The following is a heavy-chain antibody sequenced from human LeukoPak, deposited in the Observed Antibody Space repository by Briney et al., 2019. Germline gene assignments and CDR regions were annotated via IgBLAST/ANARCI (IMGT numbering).Heavy chain of an antibody. Sequence: SETLSLTCTVSGGSISSYYWSWLRQPPWKGLEWIGYIYYSGSTNYNPSLKSRVTISVDTSKNQFSLKLSSVTAADTAVYYCARQLEYYYGSGSLMDVWGQGTTVTVSS. CDR1: GGSISSYY. CDR3: ARQLEYYYGSGSLMDV. CDR2: IYYSGST. J-gene: IGHJ6*02. V-gene: IGHV4-59*08. D-gene: IGHD3-10*01.